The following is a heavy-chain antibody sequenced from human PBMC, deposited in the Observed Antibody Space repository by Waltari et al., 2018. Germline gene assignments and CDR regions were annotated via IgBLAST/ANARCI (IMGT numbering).Heavy chain of an antibody. CDR3: ARGPRARGTPGLNGH. CDR2: INHSGST. D-gene: IGHD3-10*01. V-gene: IGHV4-34*01. CDR1: GGSFSGYY. J-gene: IGHJ1*01. Sequence: QVQLQQWGAGLLKPSETLSLTCAVYGGSFSGYYWSWIRQPPGKGLEWIGEINHSGSTNYNPSLKRRVTISVDTSKNQFSLKLSSVTAADTAVYYGARGPRARGTPGLNGHWGQGTLVTVSS.